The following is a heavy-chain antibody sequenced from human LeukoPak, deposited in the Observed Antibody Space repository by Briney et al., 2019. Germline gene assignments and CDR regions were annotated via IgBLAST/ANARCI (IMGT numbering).Heavy chain of an antibody. Sequence: GGSLRLSCAASGFTFSSYSMNWVRQAPGKGLEWVSSISSSSYIYYADSVKGRFTISRDNAKNSLYLQMNSLRAEDTAVYYCARVYSSGWYAGWGQGTLVTVSS. V-gene: IGHV3-21*01. CDR2: ISSSSYI. CDR3: ARVYSSGWYAG. D-gene: IGHD6-19*01. CDR1: GFTFSSYS. J-gene: IGHJ4*02.